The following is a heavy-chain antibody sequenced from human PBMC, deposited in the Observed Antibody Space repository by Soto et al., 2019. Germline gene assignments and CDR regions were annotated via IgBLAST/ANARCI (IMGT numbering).Heavy chain of an antibody. D-gene: IGHD2-15*01. J-gene: IGHJ4*02. CDR3: ATSRDATSGGLDY. Sequence: ASVKVSCKASGYTFTGYYMHWARQAPGQGLEWMGWINPNSGGTNYAQKFQGWVTMTRDTSISTAYMELSRLRSDDTAVYYCATSRDATSGGLDYWGQGTLATVSS. CDR2: INPNSGGT. V-gene: IGHV1-2*04. CDR1: GYTFTGYY.